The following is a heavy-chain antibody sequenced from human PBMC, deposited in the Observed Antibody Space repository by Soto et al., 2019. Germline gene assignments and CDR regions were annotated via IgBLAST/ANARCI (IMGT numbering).Heavy chain of an antibody. CDR2: IYYSGST. J-gene: IGHJ6*02. CDR3: ARDRNYYDSSGYIYYYGMDV. CDR1: GGSVSSGSYY. D-gene: IGHD3-22*01. Sequence: SETLSLTCTVSGGSVSSGSYYWSWIRQPPGKGLEWIGYIYYSGSTNYNPSLKSRVTISVDTSKNQFSLKLSSVTAADTAVYYCARDRNYYDSSGYIYYYGMDVWGQGTTVTVSS. V-gene: IGHV4-61*01.